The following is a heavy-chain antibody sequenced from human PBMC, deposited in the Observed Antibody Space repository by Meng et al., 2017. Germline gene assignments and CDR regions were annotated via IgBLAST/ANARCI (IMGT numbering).Heavy chain of an antibody. J-gene: IGHJ5*02. D-gene: IGHD3-3*01. CDR2: IYYSGST. V-gene: IGHV4-61*01. CDR3: ARAYYDFWSGYYSNWFDP. CDR1: GGSVSSGSYY. Sequence: GSLRLSCTVSGGSVSSGSYYWSWIRQPPGKGREWIGYIYYSGSTNYNPSLKSRVTISVDTSKNQFSLKLSSVTAADTAVYYCARAYYDFWSGYYSNWFDPWGQGTLVTVSS.